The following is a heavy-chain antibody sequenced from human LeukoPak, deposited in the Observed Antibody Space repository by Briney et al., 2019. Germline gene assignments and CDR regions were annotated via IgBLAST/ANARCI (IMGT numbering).Heavy chain of an antibody. J-gene: IGHJ4*02. CDR2: IIPIFGTA. V-gene: IGHV1-69*13. CDR3: ARDYYDILTGYYNPSGNDY. D-gene: IGHD3-9*01. CDR1: GGTFSSYA. Sequence: SVKVSCKASGGTFSSYAISWVRQAPGQGLEWMGGIIPIFGTANYAQKFHGRVTITADESTSTAYMELSSLRSEDTAVYYCARDYYDILTGYYNPSGNDYWGQGTLVTVSS.